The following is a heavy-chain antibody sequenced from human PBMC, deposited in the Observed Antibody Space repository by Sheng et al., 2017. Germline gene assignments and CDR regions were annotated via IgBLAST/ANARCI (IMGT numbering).Heavy chain of an antibody. V-gene: IGHV4-39*01. CDR3: ARFLRSGSYYHFDY. CDR2: IYYSGST. J-gene: IGHJ4*02. Sequence: QLQLQESGPGLVKPSETLSLTCTVSGGSISSGSYYWGWIRQPPGKGLEWIGSIYYSGSTYYNPSLKSRVTISVDTSKNQFSLKLSSVTAADTAVYYCARFLRSGSYYHFDYWGPGNPGHRSPQ. D-gene: IGHD3-10*01. CDR1: GGSISSGSYY.